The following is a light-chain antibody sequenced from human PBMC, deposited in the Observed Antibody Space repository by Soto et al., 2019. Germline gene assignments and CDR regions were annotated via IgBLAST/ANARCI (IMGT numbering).Light chain of an antibody. Sequence: QSALTQPASVSGSPEQSITISCTGTSSDVGSYNLVSWYQQHPGKAPKVMIYEATKRPSGVSNRFSGSKSGNTASLTSSGLQAEDEADYYFCAYAGSGTGVFGGGTKLTVL. CDR1: SSDVGSYNL. CDR2: EAT. V-gene: IGLV2-23*01. J-gene: IGLJ3*02. CDR3: CAYAGSGTGV.